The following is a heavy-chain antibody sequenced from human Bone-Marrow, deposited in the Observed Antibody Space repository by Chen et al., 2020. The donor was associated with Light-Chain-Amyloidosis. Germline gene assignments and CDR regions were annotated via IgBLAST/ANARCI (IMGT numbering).Heavy chain of an antibody. V-gene: IGHV1-69*04. CDR3: ARGSRLQLSHRHYYGMDV. J-gene: IGHJ6*02. D-gene: IGHD6-25*01. CDR2: IIPILGIA. Sequence: QVQLVQSGAEVKKPGSSVKVSCKASGGTFSSYAISWVRQAPGQGLEWMGRIIPILGIANYAQKLQGRVTITADKSTSKAYMELGSLSSEDTAVYCCARGSRLQLSHRHYYGMDVWGQGTTVTVSS. CDR1: GGTFSSYA.